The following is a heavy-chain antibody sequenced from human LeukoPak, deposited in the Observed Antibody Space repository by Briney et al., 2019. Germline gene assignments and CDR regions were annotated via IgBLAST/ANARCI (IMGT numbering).Heavy chain of an antibody. CDR1: GYSISSGYY. CDR2: IYHSGST. D-gene: IGHD6-19*01. J-gene: IGHJ4*02. CDR3: ARVRGYTTVAGRGHFDY. V-gene: IGHV4-38-2*01. Sequence: SETLSLTCAVSGYSISSGYYWGWIRQPPGKGLEWIGSIYHSGSTYYNPSLKSRVTISVDMSKNQFSLKLSSVTAADTAVYYCARVRGYTTVAGRGHFDYWGQGALVTVSS.